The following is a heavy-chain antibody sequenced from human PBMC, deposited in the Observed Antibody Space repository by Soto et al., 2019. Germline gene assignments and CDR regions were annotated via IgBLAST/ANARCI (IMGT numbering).Heavy chain of an antibody. CDR2: VYTTGNT. Sequence: PSETLSLTCTVSGGSISSYYWSWMRHPAGKGLEWIGRVYTTGNTNYNPSLKSRVTMSVDTSKNQFSLKLSSVTAADTAMYFCARIDYSRQLAPYYYGMDVWGQGTTVTVSS. D-gene: IGHD4-4*01. CDR1: GGSISSYY. CDR3: ARIDYSRQLAPYYYGMDV. V-gene: IGHV4-4*07. J-gene: IGHJ6*02.